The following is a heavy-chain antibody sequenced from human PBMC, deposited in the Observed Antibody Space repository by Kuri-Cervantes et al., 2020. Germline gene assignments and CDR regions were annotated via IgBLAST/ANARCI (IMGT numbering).Heavy chain of an antibody. CDR1: GFTFSSYG. CDR2: ISYDGSNK. CDR3: AREVGATTFGYYYYGMDV. J-gene: IGHJ6*02. V-gene: IGHV3-30*03. D-gene: IGHD1-26*01. Sequence: GGSLRLSCAASGFTFSSYGMHWVRQAPGKGLEWVAVISYDGSNKYYAGSVKGRFTISRDNAKNSLYLQMNSLRAEDTAVYYCAREVGATTFGYYYYGMDVWGQGTTVTVSS.